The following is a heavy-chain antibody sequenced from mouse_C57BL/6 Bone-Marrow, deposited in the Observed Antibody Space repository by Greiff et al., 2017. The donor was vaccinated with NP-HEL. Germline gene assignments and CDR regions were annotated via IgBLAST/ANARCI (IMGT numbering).Heavy chain of an antibody. CDR2: IDPETGGT. J-gene: IGHJ2*01. V-gene: IGHV1-15*01. CDR1: GYTFTDYE. CDR3: TRGEY. Sequence: LVESGAELVRPGASVTLSCKASGYTFTDYEMHWVKQTPVHGLEWIGAIDPETGGTAYNQKFKGKAILTADKSSSTAYMELRSLTSEDSAVYYCTRGEYWGQGTTLTVSS.